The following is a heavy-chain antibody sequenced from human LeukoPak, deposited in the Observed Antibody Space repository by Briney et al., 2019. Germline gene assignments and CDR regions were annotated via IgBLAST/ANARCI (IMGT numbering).Heavy chain of an antibody. CDR3: AREAPGSWYFDL. Sequence: GGSLRLSCAASGFTVSSKYMSWVRQAPGKGLEWVSVIYSGVSTYYADSVKGRFTISRDNSKNTLYLQMNSLRAEDTAVYYCAREAPGSWYFDLWGRGTLVTVSS. V-gene: IGHV3-53*01. CDR2: IYSGVST. J-gene: IGHJ2*01. D-gene: IGHD7-27*01. CDR1: GFTVSSKY.